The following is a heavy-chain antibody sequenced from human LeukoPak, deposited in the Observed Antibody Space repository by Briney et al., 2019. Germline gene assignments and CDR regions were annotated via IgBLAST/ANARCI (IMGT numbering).Heavy chain of an antibody. V-gene: IGHV4-4*07. CDR3: ARGPTLMVVTAKDPNFDY. J-gene: IGHJ4*02. Sequence: PSETLSLTCTVSGGSISSYYWSWIRQPAGKGLEWIGRIYTSGSTNYNPSLKSRVTMSVDTSKNQFSLKLSSVTAADTAVYCCARGPTLMVVTAKDPNFDYWGQGTLVTVSS. D-gene: IGHD2-21*02. CDR2: IYTSGST. CDR1: GGSISSYY.